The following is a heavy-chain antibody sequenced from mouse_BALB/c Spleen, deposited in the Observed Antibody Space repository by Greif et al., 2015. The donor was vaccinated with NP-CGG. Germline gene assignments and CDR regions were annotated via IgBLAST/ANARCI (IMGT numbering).Heavy chain of an antibody. V-gene: IGHV14-1*02. CDR3: ASVDSYYGNYDAMDY. Sequence: VQLQQSGAELVRPGALVKLSCKASGFNIKDYYMHWVKQRPEQGLEWIGWIDPENGNTIYDPKFQGKASITADTSSNTAYLQLSSLTSEDTAVYYCASVDSYYGNYDAMDYWGQGTSVTVSS. CDR2: IDPENGNT. D-gene: IGHD2-10*01. CDR1: GFNIKDYY. J-gene: IGHJ4*01.